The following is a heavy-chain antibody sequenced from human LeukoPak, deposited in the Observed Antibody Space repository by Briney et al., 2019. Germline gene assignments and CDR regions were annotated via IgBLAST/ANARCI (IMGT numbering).Heavy chain of an antibody. Sequence: SETLSLTCTVSGGSISSYYWSWIRQPPGKGLEWIGYIYYSGSTNYNPSLKSRVTLSVDTSKNQFSLKLSSVTAADTAVYYCARDPGEGIAAAGPIIWGQGTLVTVSS. CDR1: GGSISSYY. CDR2: IYYSGST. CDR3: ARDPGEGIAAAGPII. V-gene: IGHV4-59*01. D-gene: IGHD6-13*01. J-gene: IGHJ4*02.